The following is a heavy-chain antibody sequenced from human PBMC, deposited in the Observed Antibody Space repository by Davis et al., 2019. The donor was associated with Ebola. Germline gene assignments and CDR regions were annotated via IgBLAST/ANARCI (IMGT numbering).Heavy chain of an antibody. D-gene: IGHD2-21*02. J-gene: IGHJ6*04. V-gene: IGHV1-2*06. CDR3: ARVRYCGGDCSLQYYYGMDV. CDR1: GYTFTGYY. Sequence: ASVKVSCKASGYTFTGYYMHWVRRAPGQGLEWMGRINPYNGGTNYAQKFQGRVTMTRDTSISTAYMELSRLTSDDTAVYYCARVRYCGGDCSLQYYYGMDVWGKGTTVTVSS. CDR2: INPYNGGT.